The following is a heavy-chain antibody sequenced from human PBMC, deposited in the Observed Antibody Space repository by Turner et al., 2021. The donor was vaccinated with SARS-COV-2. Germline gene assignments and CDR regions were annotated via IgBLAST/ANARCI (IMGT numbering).Heavy chain of an antibody. V-gene: IGHV4-39*02. CDR3: ATEMTTVTLYYYYGMDV. CDR1: GGSLSSSSYS. D-gene: IGHD4-4*01. CDR2: IYYSGST. Sequence: QLLPQASVPGLVCPAETLSLTCTVSGGSLSSSSYSWGWVLRPPGKGLGCIGGIYYSGSTYYNPSLKSRVTISVDTSKNQFTLKLSAVTAAERAVYYCATEMTTVTLYYYYGMDVWGQGTTVTVSS. J-gene: IGHJ6*02.